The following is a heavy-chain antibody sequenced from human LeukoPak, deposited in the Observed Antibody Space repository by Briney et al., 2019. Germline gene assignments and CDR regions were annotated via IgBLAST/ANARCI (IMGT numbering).Heavy chain of an antibody. CDR1: GFTFSSYG. CDR3: AKEGYDSSGYYYFDY. V-gene: IGHV3-30*02. D-gene: IGHD3-22*01. Sequence: PGGSLRLSCAASGFTFSSYGMHWVRQAPGKGLEWVAVIWYDGSNKYYADSVKGRFTISRDNSKNTLYLQMNSLRAEDTAVYYCAKEGYDSSGYYYFDYWGQGTLVTVSS. J-gene: IGHJ4*02. CDR2: IWYDGSNK.